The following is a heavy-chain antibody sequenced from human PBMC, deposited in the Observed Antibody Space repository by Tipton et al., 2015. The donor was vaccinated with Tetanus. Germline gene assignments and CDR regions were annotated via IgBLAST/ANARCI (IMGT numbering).Heavy chain of an antibody. CDR1: GYTFTRFH. V-gene: IGHV1-46*01. J-gene: IGHJ4*02. CDR3: ARAPYCGSDCNRGIDY. Sequence: QLVQSGAEVKTPGASVTVSCKASGYTFTRFHMNWVRQVPGQSIEWIGIINPRGGRTTFAQNFWGRISMTTDTSTTPAYLAVGGLRSEATAVYFCARAPYCGSDCNRGIDYWGQGTLVLVSS. CDR2: INPRGGRT. D-gene: IGHD2-21*02.